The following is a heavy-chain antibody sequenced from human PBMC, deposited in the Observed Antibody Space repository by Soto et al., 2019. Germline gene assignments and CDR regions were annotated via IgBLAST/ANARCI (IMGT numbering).Heavy chain of an antibody. Sequence: HGGSPRISCAACGVTVCSYAMGWVRQAPGKGLEWVSAISGSGGSTYYADSVKGRFTISRDNSKNTLYLQMNSLRAEDTAVYYCAISRIVVVIPDAFDIWGQGTMVTVSS. CDR3: AISRIVVVIPDAFDI. V-gene: IGHV3-23*01. J-gene: IGHJ3*02. CDR1: GVTVCSYA. D-gene: IGHD3-22*01. CDR2: ISGSGGST.